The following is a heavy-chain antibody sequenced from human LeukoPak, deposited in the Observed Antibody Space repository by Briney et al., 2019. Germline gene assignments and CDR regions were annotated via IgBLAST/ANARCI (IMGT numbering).Heavy chain of an antibody. CDR2: IKSKTDGGTT. CDR1: GFTFSNAW. Sequence: GGSLRLSCAASGFTFSNAWMSWVRQAPGKGLEWVGRIKSKTDGGTTDYAAPVKGRFTISRDDSKNTLYLQMNSLKTEDTAVYYCTTERSSWYFLDYWGQGTLVTASS. CDR3: TTERSSWYFLDY. D-gene: IGHD6-13*01. J-gene: IGHJ4*02. V-gene: IGHV3-15*01.